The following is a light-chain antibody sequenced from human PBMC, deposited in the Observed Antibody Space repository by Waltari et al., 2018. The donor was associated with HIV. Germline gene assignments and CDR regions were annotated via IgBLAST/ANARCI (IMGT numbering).Light chain of an antibody. J-gene: IGKJ2*01. CDR2: GTS. Sequence: DIQMTQSPSFLSASVGDRVTISCRASQDIDGRLAWYQQKPGASPKLLIYGTSSLHSGVPVRFGGSGSGTHFTLIINGLQSEDSATYYCQQASSAPYTFGQGTKLEI. CDR3: QQASSAPYT. V-gene: IGKV1-12*01. CDR1: QDIDGR.